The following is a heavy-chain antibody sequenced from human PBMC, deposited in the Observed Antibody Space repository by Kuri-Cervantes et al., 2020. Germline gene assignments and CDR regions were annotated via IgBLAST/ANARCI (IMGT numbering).Heavy chain of an antibody. D-gene: IGHD1-26*01. CDR1: GYTFTSYD. J-gene: IGHJ3*02. CDR2: MNPNSVNT. V-gene: IGHV1-8*01. Sequence: SVKVSCKASGYTFTSYDINWVRQATGQGLEWMGWMNPNSVNTGYAQKFQGRVTMTRDTSISTAYMELSRLRSDDTAVYYCARGVVGATGAFDIWGQGTMVTVSS. CDR3: ARGVVGATGAFDI.